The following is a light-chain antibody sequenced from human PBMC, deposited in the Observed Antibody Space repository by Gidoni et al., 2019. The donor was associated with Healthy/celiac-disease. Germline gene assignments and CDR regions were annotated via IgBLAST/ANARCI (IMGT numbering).Light chain of an antibody. CDR2: GAS. CDR1: QSVSSSY. CDR3: QQYGSSPRT. V-gene: IGKV3-20*01. Sequence: EIVLTQSPGTLSVSPWERATLSCRASQSVSSSYLAWYQQNPGQAPRLLIYGASSSATGIPDRFCGSGSGTAFTLTISRLEPEEFAVYYCQQYGSSPRTFGQWTKVEIK. J-gene: IGKJ1*01.